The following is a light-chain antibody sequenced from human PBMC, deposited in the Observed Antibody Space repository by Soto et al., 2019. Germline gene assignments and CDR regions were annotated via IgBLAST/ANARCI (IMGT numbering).Light chain of an antibody. CDR3: AAWDDSLNGVV. CDR2: SNI. CDR1: NSNIRRNT. V-gene: IGLV1-44*01. Sequence: QSLLTQPPSASGTPGQRVIMSCSGSNSNIRRNTVNWYQQLPGTAPKLLIYSNIQRPSGVPDRFSGSKSGTSASLAISGLQSEDEADYYCAAWDDSLNGVVFGGGTKLTVL. J-gene: IGLJ2*01.